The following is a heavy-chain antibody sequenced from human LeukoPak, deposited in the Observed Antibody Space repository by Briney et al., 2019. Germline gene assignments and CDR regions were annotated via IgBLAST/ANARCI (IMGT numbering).Heavy chain of an antibody. CDR3: ARGSTAVRGVFSFDY. J-gene: IGHJ4*02. CDR2: IYYSGST. D-gene: IGHD3-10*01. Sequence: SETLSLTCTVSGGSISSSSYYWGWIRQPPWKGLEWIGSIYYSGSTYYNPSLKSRVPISVATSKNQFSLKLSSATAADTAVYYCARGSTAVRGVFSFDYWGQGTLVTVSS. V-gene: IGHV4-39*01. CDR1: GGSISSSSYY.